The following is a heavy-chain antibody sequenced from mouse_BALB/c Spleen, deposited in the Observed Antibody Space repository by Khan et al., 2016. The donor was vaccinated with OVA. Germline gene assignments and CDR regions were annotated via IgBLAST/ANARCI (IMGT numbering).Heavy chain of an antibody. CDR2: MIYSGNT. CDR3: ARSTNRYAFAY. CDR1: GDSITSGY. V-gene: IGHV3-8*02. Sequence: EVQLQESGPSLVKPSQTLSLTCSVTGDSITSGYWSWIRKFPGNKLEYMGYMIYSGNTSYNPSLQSRISITRHTSKNQYFLQLKSVTTEDTATYYCARSTNRYAFAYWGQGTLVTVSA. D-gene: IGHD2-14*01. J-gene: IGHJ3*01.